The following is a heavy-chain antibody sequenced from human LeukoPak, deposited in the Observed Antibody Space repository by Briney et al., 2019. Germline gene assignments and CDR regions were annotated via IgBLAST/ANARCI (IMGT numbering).Heavy chain of an antibody. V-gene: IGHV4-34*01. J-gene: IGHJ4*02. CDR1: GGSFSGYY. D-gene: IGHD2-2*01. Sequence: TSETLSLTCAVYGGSFSGYYWSWIRQPPGKGLEWIGEINHSESTNYNPPLKSRVTISVDTSKNQFFLKLGSVTAADTAVYYCGRAHTLGYCSSTSCCRCWYYWGQGTLVTVSS. CDR3: GRAHTLGYCSSTSCCRCWYY. CDR2: INHSEST.